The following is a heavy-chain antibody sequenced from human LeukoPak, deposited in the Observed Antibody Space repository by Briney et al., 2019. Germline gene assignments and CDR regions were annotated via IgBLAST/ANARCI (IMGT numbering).Heavy chain of an antibody. D-gene: IGHD6-19*01. J-gene: IGHJ4*02. V-gene: IGHV3-21*01. CDR1: GFTFSSYS. Sequence: GGSLRLSCAASGFTFSSYSMNWVRRAPGKGLEWVSSISSSSSYIYYADSVKGRFTISRDNAKNSLYLQMNSLRAEDTAVYYCARGWLGKFDYWGQGTLVTVSS. CDR3: ARGWLGKFDY. CDR2: ISSSSSYI.